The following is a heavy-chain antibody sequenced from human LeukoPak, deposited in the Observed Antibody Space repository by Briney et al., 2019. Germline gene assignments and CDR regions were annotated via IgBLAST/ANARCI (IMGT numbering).Heavy chain of an antibody. CDR2: IYYSGST. J-gene: IGHJ4*02. CDR3: ARGYCSGGSCYDY. CDR1: GGSISSSSYY. V-gene: IGHV4-39*07. D-gene: IGHD2-15*01. Sequence: PSETLSLTCTVSGGSISSSSYYWGWIRQPPGKGLEWIGSIYYSGSTYYNPSLKSRVTISVDTFKNQFSLKLSSVTAADTAVYYCARGYCSGGSCYDYWGQGTLVTVSS.